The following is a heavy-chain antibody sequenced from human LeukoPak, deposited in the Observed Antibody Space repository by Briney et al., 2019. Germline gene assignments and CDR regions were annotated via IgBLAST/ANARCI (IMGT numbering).Heavy chain of an antibody. D-gene: IGHD1-7*01. J-gene: IGHJ4*02. Sequence: SETLSLTCTVSGGYISSSSYYWGWIRQPPGKGLEWFGCIYYSGSTYYTPSLKSRVTISVDTSKNQFSLKLSSVTAADTAVYYCARHVHNWNYVKEWYFDYWGQGTLVTVSS. V-gene: IGHV4-39*01. CDR2: IYYSGST. CDR1: GGYISSSSYY. CDR3: ARHVHNWNYVKEWYFDY.